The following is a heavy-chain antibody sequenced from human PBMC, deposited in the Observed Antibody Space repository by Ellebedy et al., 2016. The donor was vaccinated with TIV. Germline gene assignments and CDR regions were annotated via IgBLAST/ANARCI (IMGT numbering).Heavy chain of an antibody. D-gene: IGHD3-22*01. CDR3: ARDQVDYYDSSGFELDAFDI. J-gene: IGHJ3*02. V-gene: IGHV4-4*07. Sequence: MPSETLSLTCTVSGGSISSYYWSWIRQPAGKGLEWIGRIYTSGSTNYNPSLKSRVTISVDTSKNQFSLKLSSVTAADTAVYYCARDQVDYYDSSGFELDAFDIWGQGTMVTVSS. CDR2: IYTSGST. CDR1: GGSISSYY.